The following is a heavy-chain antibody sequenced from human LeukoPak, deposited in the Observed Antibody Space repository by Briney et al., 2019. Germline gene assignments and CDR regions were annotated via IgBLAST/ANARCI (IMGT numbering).Heavy chain of an antibody. CDR3: ASSGSYRFDY. Sequence: PWRSLRLSCAASGFTFSSYAMHWVRQAPGKGLEWVAVISYDGSNKYYADSVKGRFTISRDNSKNTLYLQMNSLRAEDTAVYYCASSGSYRFDYWGQGTLVTVSS. V-gene: IGHV3-30*04. CDR2: ISYDGSNK. J-gene: IGHJ4*02. D-gene: IGHD1-26*01. CDR1: GFTFSSYA.